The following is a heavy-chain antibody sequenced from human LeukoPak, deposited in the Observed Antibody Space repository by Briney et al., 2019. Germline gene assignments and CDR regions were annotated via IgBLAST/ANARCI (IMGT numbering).Heavy chain of an antibody. V-gene: IGHV3-23*01. CDR2: INGRGGST. D-gene: IGHD6-13*01. CDR1: GFTFSNYA. Sequence: GGSLRLSCAASGFTFSNYAMSWVRQAPGKGLEWVSSINGRGGSTYYADSVKGRFTVSRDNARDTLYLQMNSLRAEDTAVYYCAGHHQAYSRTYWGQGTLVTVSS. CDR3: AGHHQAYSRTY. J-gene: IGHJ4*02.